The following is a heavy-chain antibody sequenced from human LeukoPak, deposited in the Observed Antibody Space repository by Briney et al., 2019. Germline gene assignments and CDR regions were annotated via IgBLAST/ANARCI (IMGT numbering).Heavy chain of an antibody. CDR3: ANLLRWEPY. Sequence: PGGSLRLSCAASGFTFGIYAMNWVRQAPGKGLEWVSAISGSGGSTYYADSVKGRFTISRDNSKNTLYLQMNSLRAEDTAVYYCANLLRWEPYWGQGTLVTVSS. J-gene: IGHJ4*02. CDR2: ISGSGGST. V-gene: IGHV3-23*01. CDR1: GFTFGIYA. D-gene: IGHD4-23*01.